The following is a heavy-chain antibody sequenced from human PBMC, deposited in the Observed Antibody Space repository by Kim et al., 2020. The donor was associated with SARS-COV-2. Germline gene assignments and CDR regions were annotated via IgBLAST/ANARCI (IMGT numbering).Heavy chain of an antibody. CDR3: GRYGRNYGAVL. D-gene: IGHD1-7*01. V-gene: IGHV3-64D*06. CDR2: TTRSGDGS. CDR1: GFTFSDDA. Sequence: GGSLRLSCAGSGFTFSDDAIHWVRRAPGKGLEYVSATTRSGDGSFYADSGEGRFTISRDNSNNTLYLQMNSLGLEDTSVYYCGRYGRNYGAVLWGQGTLVIVSS. J-gene: IGHJ4*02.